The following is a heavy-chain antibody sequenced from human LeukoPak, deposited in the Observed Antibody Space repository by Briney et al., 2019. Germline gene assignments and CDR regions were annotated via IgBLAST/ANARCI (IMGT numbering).Heavy chain of an antibody. D-gene: IGHD5-18*01. V-gene: IGHV3-33*01. Sequence: GGSLRLSCAASGFTFSSYGMHWVRQAPGKGLEWVAVIWYDGSNKYYADSVKGRFTISRDNSKNTLYLQMNSLRAEDTAVYYCARGGESHTAMVRGSVWFDPWGQGTLVTVSS. J-gene: IGHJ5*02. CDR3: ARGGESHTAMVRGSVWFDP. CDR1: GFTFSSYG. CDR2: IWYDGSNK.